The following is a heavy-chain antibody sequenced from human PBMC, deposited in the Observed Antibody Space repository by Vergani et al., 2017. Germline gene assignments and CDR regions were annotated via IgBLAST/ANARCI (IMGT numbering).Heavy chain of an antibody. CDR3: ARVGKGGGLDY. CDR1: GGSFSGYY. D-gene: IGHD3-16*01. J-gene: IGHJ4*02. V-gene: IGHV4-34*01. CDR2: INHSGST. Sequence: QVQLQQWGAGLLKPSETLSLTCAVYGGSFSGYYWSWIRQPPGKGVEWIGEINHSGSTNYNPSLKSRVTISVDTSKNQFSLKLSSVTAADTAVYYCARVGKGGGLDYWGQGTLVTVSS.